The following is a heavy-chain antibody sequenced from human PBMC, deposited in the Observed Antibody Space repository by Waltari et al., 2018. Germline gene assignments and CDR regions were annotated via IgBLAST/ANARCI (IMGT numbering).Heavy chain of an antibody. V-gene: IGHV3-53*02. CDR3: AREEIVGATTDAFDI. Sequence: EVQLVETGGGLIQPGGSLRLSCAASGFTVSSNYMSWVRQAPVKGLEWVSVIYSGGSTYYADSVKGRFTISRDNSKNTLYLQMNSLRAEDTAVYYCAREEIVGATTDAFDIWGQGTMVTVSS. CDR2: IYSGGST. CDR1: GFTVSSNY. J-gene: IGHJ3*02. D-gene: IGHD1-26*01.